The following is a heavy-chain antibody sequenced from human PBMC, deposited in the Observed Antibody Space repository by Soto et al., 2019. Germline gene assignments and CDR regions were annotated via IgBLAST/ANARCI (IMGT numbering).Heavy chain of an antibody. J-gene: IGHJ6*02. CDR3: AREVVIVEATAMDWPEANTVETHYYAMDV. CDR2: SHSSGST. D-gene: IGHD3-22*01. V-gene: IGHV4-30-4*01. Sequence: SETLSLTCSVSGASMSSGDHYWSWLRQPPGKGLEWIGYSHSSGSTSYNASFKSRLTISIDTSKNLFSLKLGSVTAADTAVYYCAREVVIVEATAMDWPEANTVETHYYAMDVWGHGTLVTVSS. CDR1: GASMSSGDHY.